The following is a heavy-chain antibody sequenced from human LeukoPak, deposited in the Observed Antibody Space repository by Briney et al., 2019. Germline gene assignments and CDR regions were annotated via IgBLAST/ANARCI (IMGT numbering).Heavy chain of an antibody. D-gene: IGHD2-15*01. CDR3: AKEPQPRAAPWYFDL. V-gene: IGHV3-30*18. CDR2: VAHSGTVQ. J-gene: IGHJ2*01. Sequence: GGSLRLSCAVSGFSFSDYGMHWVRQAPGEGLVWLAVVAHSGTVQYYADSVKGLFTIFRDNSKNTLYLQMDSLTPEDTAVYHCAKEPQPRAAPWYFDLWGRGTLVSVSS. CDR1: GFSFSDYG.